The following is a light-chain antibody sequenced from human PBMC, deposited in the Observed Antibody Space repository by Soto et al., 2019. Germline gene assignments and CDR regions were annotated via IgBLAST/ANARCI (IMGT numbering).Light chain of an antibody. J-gene: IGKJ4*01. Sequence: DIQMTQSPSSLSASVVDRFTITFRASQDISNYLNWYQQKPGNAPKLLIYDASNLETGVPSRFSGGGSATYFTFTISSLQPEDIATYYCQQYDNLPLTFGGGTKVDI. CDR1: QDISNY. V-gene: IGKV1-33*01. CDR2: DAS. CDR3: QQYDNLPLT.